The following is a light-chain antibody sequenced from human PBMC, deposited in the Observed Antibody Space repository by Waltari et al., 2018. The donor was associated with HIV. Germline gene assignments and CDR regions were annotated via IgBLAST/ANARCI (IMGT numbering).Light chain of an antibody. Sequence: QSVLTQPPSVSGAPGQRVTISCSGTASHIGAGYDAQWYQQLPGRAPKVLIYGNSNRPSGVPDRFSGSKSGTSASLAITGLQAEDEAEYYCQSYDSTLTGWVFGGGTLLTVL. CDR3: QSYDSTLTGWV. CDR1: ASHIGAGYD. J-gene: IGLJ3*02. V-gene: IGLV1-40*01. CDR2: GNS.